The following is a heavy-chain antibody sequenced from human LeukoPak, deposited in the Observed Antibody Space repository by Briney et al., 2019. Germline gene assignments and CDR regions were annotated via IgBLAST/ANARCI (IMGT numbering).Heavy chain of an antibody. D-gene: IGHD3-10*01. J-gene: IGHJ4*02. CDR3: AKVGGSGSLDY. CDR1: GFTFSSYG. V-gene: IGHV3-30*18. CDR2: ISYDGSNK. Sequence: GGSLRLSCAASGFTFSSYGMHWVRQAPGKGLEWVAVISYDGSNKYYADSVKGRFTISRGNSKNTLYLQMNSLRAEDTAVYYCAKVGGSGSLDYWGQGTLVTVSS.